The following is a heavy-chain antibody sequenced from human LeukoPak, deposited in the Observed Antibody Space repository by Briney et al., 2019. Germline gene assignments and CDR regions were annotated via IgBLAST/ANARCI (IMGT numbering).Heavy chain of an antibody. CDR2: ISGSGGST. V-gene: IGHV3-23*01. Sequence: GGSLRLSCAASGFTFSSYVISWVRQAPGKGLEWVSGISGSGGSTYYADSVKGRFTISRDNSKNTLYLQMNSLRAEDTAVYYCAKESFVPYRYHSSGYIDYWGQGTLVTVSS. D-gene: IGHD3-22*01. J-gene: IGHJ4*02. CDR1: GFTFSSYV. CDR3: AKESFVPYRYHSSGYIDY.